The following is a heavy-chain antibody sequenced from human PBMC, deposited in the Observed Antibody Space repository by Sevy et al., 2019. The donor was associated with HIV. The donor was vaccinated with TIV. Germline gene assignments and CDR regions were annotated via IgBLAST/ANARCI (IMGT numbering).Heavy chain of an antibody. CDR3: STDPIIVLLVTDGMDV. J-gene: IGHJ6*02. V-gene: IGHV3-15*01. D-gene: IGHD2-8*02. CDR1: GFTFSYAW. CDR2: IKSKTDGGTI. Sequence: GGSLRLSCAASGFTFSYAWMSWVRQAPGKGLEWVGRIKSKTDGGTIDYAAPVKGRFTISTDDSKNTLYLQMNSLKTVDTAVYYCSTDPIIVLLVTDGMDVWGQGTTVTVSS.